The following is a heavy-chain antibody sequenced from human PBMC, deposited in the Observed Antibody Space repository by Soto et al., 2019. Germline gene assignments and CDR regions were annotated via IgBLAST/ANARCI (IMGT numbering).Heavy chain of an antibody. J-gene: IGHJ5*02. Sequence: QITLRESGPTLVKPTQTLTLTCAFSGFSLTANAVGVGWIRQPPGGALEWLAIIYWNDGTSISPSLHSRLTISKATSKNLVVLSLTIMEPLDTATYYCARKMSGSYWKFDPWGPGTQVTVSS. D-gene: IGHD3-3*01. V-gene: IGHV2-5*01. CDR1: GFSLTANAVG. CDR3: ARKMSGSYWKFDP. CDR2: IYWNDGT.